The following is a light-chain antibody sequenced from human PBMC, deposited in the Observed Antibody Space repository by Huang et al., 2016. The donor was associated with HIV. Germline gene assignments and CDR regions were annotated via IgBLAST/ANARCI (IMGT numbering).Light chain of an antibody. CDR1: QSVSSY. J-gene: IGKJ2*01. CDR2: ATS. CDR3: QQRSSWPPSYT. Sequence: EIVLTQSPATLSLSPGDRATLSCRASQSVSSYFAWYQQQPGQAPRLLIYATSNRATGVPARFRGSGSGTDVTLTISSLEPEDFANYYCQQRSSWPPSYTFGQGTKVEI. V-gene: IGKV3-11*01.